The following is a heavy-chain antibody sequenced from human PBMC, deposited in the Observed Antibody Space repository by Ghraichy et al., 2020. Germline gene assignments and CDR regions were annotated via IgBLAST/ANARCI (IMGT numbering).Heavy chain of an antibody. CDR3: ARGAGDISYYYCMDV. V-gene: IGHV1-69*13. CDR1: GGTFSSYA. CDR2: IIPIFGTA. D-gene: IGHD2-15*01. Sequence: SVKVSCKASGGTFSSYAISWVRQAPGQGLEWMGRIIPIFGTANYAQKFQGRVTITADESTSTAYMELSSLRSEDTAVYYCARGAGDISYYYCMDVWGKGTTVTVSS. J-gene: IGHJ6*03.